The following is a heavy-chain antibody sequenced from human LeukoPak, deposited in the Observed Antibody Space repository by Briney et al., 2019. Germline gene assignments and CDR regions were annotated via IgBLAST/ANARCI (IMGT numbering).Heavy chain of an antibody. CDR1: GFTFSSYG. CDR2: ISYDGSNK. V-gene: IGHV3-30*18. D-gene: IGHD6-13*01. Sequence: QPGRSLRLSCAASGFTFSSYGMHWVRQAPGKGLEWVAVISYDGSNKYYADSVKGRFTISRDNSKNTLYLQMNSLRAEDTAVYYCAKDRLAAAGGCPWFDPWGQGTLVTVSS. J-gene: IGHJ5*02. CDR3: AKDRLAAAGGCPWFDP.